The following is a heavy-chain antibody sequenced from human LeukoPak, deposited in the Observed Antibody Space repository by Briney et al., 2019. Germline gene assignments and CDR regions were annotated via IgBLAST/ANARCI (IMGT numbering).Heavy chain of an antibody. D-gene: IGHD6-13*01. CDR1: GFTFSSYS. CDR2: ISSSSSYI. J-gene: IGHJ6*02. Sequence: GGSLRLSCAASGFTFSSYSMNWVRQAPGKGLEWVSSISSSSSYIYYADSVKGRFTISRDNAKNSLYLQMNSLRAEDTAVYYCARGPPVSSSYYGMDVWGQGTMVTVSS. CDR3: ARGPPVSSSYYGMDV. V-gene: IGHV3-21*01.